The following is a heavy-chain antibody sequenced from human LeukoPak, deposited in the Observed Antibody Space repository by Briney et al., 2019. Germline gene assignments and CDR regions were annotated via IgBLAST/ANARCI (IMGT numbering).Heavy chain of an antibody. J-gene: IGHJ4*02. Sequence: GGSLILSCAASGFTFSNYAVAWVRQAPGKGLEWVSLISNRGITTYYADSVKGRFTISRDNSKNTLYLQMNSLRADDTAVYYCAKEGTLGYFDYWGQGTLVTVSS. D-gene: IGHD3-16*01. CDR2: ISNRGITT. V-gene: IGHV3-23*01. CDR3: AKEGTLGYFDY. CDR1: GFTFSNYA.